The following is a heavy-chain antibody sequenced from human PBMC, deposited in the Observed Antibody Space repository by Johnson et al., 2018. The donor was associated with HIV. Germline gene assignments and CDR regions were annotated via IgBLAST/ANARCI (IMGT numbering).Heavy chain of an antibody. CDR2: IKQDGSEK. J-gene: IGHJ3*02. CDR1: GFTFSSYW. V-gene: IGHV3-7*05. CDR3: ARHWAAAGRDAFDI. D-gene: IGHD6-13*01. Sequence: VQLVESGGGLVHPGGSLRLSCATSGFTFSSYWMSWVRQAPGKGLEWVANIKQDGSEKYYVDSVKGRFTISRDSAKNSLYLQMNSLRAEDTAVYYCARHWAAAGRDAFDIWGQGTMVSVS.